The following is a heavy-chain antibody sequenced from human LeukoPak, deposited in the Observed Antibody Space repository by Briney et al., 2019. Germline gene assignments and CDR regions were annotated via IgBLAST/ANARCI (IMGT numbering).Heavy chain of an antibody. Sequence: RGSLRLSCAASGFTFSNYMMHWVRQAPGKGLVWVSRIKSDGITITYADSVKGRFTISRDNSKNTLYLQMNSLRAEDTAVYYCARYGVECSGGSCYYYYGMDVWGQGTTVTVSS. V-gene: IGHV3-74*01. CDR1: GFTFSNYM. CDR3: ARYGVECSGGSCYYYYGMDV. J-gene: IGHJ6*02. D-gene: IGHD2-15*01. CDR2: IKSDGITI.